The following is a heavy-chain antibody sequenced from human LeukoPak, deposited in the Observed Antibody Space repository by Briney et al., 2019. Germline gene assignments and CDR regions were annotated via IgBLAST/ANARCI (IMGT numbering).Heavy chain of an antibody. D-gene: IGHD6-13*01. CDR2: ISYDGSNK. CDR1: GFTFSSYG. J-gene: IGHJ3*02. CDR3: ARSFSRASNAFDI. V-gene: IGHV3-30*03. Sequence: GGSLRLSCAASGFTFSSYGMHWVRQAPGKGLEWVAVISYDGSNKYYADSVKGRFTISRDNSKNTLYLQMNSLRAEDTAVYYCARSFSRASNAFDIWGQGTMVTVSS.